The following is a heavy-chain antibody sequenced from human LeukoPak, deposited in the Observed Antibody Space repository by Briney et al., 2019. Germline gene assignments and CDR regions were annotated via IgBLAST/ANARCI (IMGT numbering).Heavy chain of an antibody. V-gene: IGHV3-48*03. D-gene: IGHD3-22*01. Sequence: PSGGSLRLFCLASGFPFSAYEMKWVRQAPGKGVEWVSYIAGSDTRTYYADSVKGRFTIFRDNAKNSLYLQMNSLRAEDTALYYCTTLGYHLDSWGQGTLVTVSS. CDR1: GFPFSAYE. CDR3: TTLGYHLDS. CDR2: IAGSDTRT. J-gene: IGHJ4*02.